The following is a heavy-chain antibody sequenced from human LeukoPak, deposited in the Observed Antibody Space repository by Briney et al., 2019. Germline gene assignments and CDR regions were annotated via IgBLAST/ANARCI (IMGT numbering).Heavy chain of an antibody. CDR3: ARAHIMYSSGWYPSYFDY. CDR1: GGSISSSSYY. CDR2: IYYSGST. D-gene: IGHD6-19*01. J-gene: IGHJ4*02. Sequence: SETLSLTCTVSGGSISSSSYYWGWIRQPPGKGLEWIGSIYYSGSTYYNPSLKSRVTISVDTSKNQFSLKLSSVTAADTAVYYCARAHIMYSSGWYPSYFDYWGQGTLVTVSS. V-gene: IGHV4-39*01.